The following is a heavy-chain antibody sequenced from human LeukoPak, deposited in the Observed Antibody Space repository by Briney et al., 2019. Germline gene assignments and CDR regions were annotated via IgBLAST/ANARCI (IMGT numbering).Heavy chain of an antibody. D-gene: IGHD3-22*01. V-gene: IGHV4-61*02. CDR2: IYTSGST. Sequence: SETLSLTCTVSGGSISSGSYYWSWIRQPAGKGLEWIGRIYTSGSTNYNPSLKSRVTISVDKSKNQFSLKLNSVTAADTAIYYCASRNYYDSTGYFPYWGQGTLVTVSS. CDR3: ASRNYYDSTGYFPY. CDR1: GGSISSGSYY. J-gene: IGHJ4*02.